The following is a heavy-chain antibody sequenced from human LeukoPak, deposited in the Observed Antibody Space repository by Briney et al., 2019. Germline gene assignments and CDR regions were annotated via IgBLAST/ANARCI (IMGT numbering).Heavy chain of an antibody. D-gene: IGHD3-3*01. CDR2: ISACNGNT. V-gene: IGHV1-18*01. Sequence: ASVKVSCKASGYTFTSYGISWVRQAPGQGLEWMGWISACNGNTNYAQKLQGRVTMTTDTSTSTAYMELRSLRSDDTAVYYCAREGAGDFWSGYYSGYGMDVWGQGTTVTVSS. J-gene: IGHJ6*02. CDR3: AREGAGDFWSGYYSGYGMDV. CDR1: GYTFTSYG.